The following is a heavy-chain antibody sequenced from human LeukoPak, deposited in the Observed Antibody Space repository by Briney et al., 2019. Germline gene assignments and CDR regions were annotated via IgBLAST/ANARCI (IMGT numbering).Heavy chain of an antibody. V-gene: IGHV3-64*01. D-gene: IGHD4-11*01. Sequence: GGSLRLSCAASGFTFSSYAMHWVRQAPGKGLEYVSAIRSNGGSTYYANSVKGRFTISRDNSKNTLYLQMGSLRAEDMAVYYCARVASKPSWGQGTLVTVSS. CDR3: ARVASKPS. CDR2: IRSNGGST. CDR1: GFTFSSYA. J-gene: IGHJ5*02.